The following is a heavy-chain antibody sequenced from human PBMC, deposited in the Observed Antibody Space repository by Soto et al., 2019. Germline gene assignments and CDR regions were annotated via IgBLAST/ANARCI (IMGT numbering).Heavy chain of an antibody. V-gene: IGHV1-24*01. CDR2: FDPENGET. Sequence: ASVKVSCKVSGYTLTELSMHWVRQAPGQGLEWMGGFDPENGETIYAQKFQGRVTMTEGTSTDTAYMELSSLRSEDTAVYYCATDRSFYYDSSGYTSSFDDWGQGTLVTVSS. CDR3: ATDRSFYYDSSGYTSSFDD. J-gene: IGHJ4*02. D-gene: IGHD3-22*01. CDR1: GYTLTELS.